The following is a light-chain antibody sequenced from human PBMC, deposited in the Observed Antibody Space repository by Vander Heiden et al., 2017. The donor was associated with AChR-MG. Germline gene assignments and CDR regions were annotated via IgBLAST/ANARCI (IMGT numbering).Light chain of an antibody. V-gene: IGKV1-39*01. J-gene: IGKJ1*01. CDR2: AAS. CDR1: QSISSY. Sequence: DIQMTQSPSPLSASVGDRVTITCRASQSISSYLNWYQQKPGKAPKLLIYAASSLQSGVPSRFSGSGSGTDFTLTISSLQPEDFATYYCQQSYSTPETFGQGTKVETK. CDR3: QQSYSTPET.